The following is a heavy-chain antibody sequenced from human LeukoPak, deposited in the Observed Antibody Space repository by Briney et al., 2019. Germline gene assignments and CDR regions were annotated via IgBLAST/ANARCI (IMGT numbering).Heavy chain of an antibody. D-gene: IGHD3-10*01. J-gene: IGHJ4*02. CDR3: ARAKPKNIVRGLIMRRESRYYFDY. CDR2: FYSGGST. CDR1: GFTVSSNY. V-gene: IGHV3-53*01. Sequence: GGSLRLSCAASGFTVSSNYMSWVRQAPGKGVEWVSVFYSGGSTYYADSVKGRFTISRDNSKSTLYILMNSLRAEDTAVYYCARAKPKNIVRGLIMRRESRYYFDYWGQGTLVTVSS.